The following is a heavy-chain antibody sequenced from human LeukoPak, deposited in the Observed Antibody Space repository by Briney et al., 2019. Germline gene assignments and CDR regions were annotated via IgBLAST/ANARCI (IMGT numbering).Heavy chain of an antibody. J-gene: IGHJ4*02. CDR1: GGSFSGYY. Sequence: SETLSLTCAVYGGSFSGYYWSWIRQPPGKGLEWIGEINHSGSTNYNPSLKSRVTISVDTSKNQFSLKLSSVTAADTAVYYCARLRYLDTVHFDYWGQGTLVTVSS. CDR3: ARLRYLDTVHFDY. D-gene: IGHD5/OR15-5a*01. V-gene: IGHV4-34*01. CDR2: INHSGST.